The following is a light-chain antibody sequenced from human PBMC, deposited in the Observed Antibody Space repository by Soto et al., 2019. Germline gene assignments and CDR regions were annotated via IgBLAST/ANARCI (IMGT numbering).Light chain of an antibody. CDR3: QQSYSNSYT. Sequence: DIQLTQSPSSLSASVGDRVTISCRASQSMSDSLNWYQQKSGKAPKLLIYSGSTLATGVPSRFSGSGSGTDFTLTISSLQPEDFGTYFCQQSYSNSYTFGQGTTLEIK. CDR1: QSMSDS. J-gene: IGKJ2*01. V-gene: IGKV1-39*01. CDR2: SGS.